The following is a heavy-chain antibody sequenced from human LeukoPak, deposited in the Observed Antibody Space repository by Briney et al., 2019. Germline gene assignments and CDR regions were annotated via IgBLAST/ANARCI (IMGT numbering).Heavy chain of an antibody. CDR2: ISSSGSTI. D-gene: IGHD3-10*01. CDR3: ARGGGSRRIITMVLGARRDAFDI. J-gene: IGHJ3*02. CDR1: GFTFSDYY. V-gene: IGHV3-11*04. Sequence: GGSLRLSCAASGFTFSDYYMSWIRQAPGKGLEWVSYISSSGSTIYYADSVKGRFTISRDNAKNSLYLQMNSLRAEDTAVYYCARGGGSRRIITMVLGARRDAFDIWGQGTMVTVSS.